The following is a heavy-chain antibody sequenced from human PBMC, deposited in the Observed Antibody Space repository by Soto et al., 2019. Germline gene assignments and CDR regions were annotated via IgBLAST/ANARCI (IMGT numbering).Heavy chain of an antibody. CDR3: ARGLYCGGGCYSHFDY. Sequence: VQLVQSGAEVKKPGSSVKVSCKASGGTFSNYPFIWVRQAPGQGLDWMGGIIPIFGTTDYGQRCQGRVTRTADESTNTAYMELSSLRSDDTAVYYCARGLYCGGGCYSHFDYWGQGTLVTVSS. J-gene: IGHJ4*02. D-gene: IGHD2-21*02. CDR1: GGTFSNYP. CDR2: IIPIFGTT. V-gene: IGHV1-69*01.